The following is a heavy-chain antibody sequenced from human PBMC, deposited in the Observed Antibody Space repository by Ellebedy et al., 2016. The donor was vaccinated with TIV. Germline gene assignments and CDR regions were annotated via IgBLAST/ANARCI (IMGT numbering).Heavy chain of an antibody. V-gene: IGHV3-74*01. CDR2: INSDGSST. Sequence: GGSLRLSCAASGFTFSSHWMHWVRQAPGKGLVWVSRINSDGSSTSYADSVKGRFTISRDNAKNTLYLQMNSLRAEDTAVYYCARAVGSSSSLDYWGQGTLVTVSS. D-gene: IGHD6-6*01. J-gene: IGHJ4*02. CDR3: ARAVGSSSSLDY. CDR1: GFTFSSHW.